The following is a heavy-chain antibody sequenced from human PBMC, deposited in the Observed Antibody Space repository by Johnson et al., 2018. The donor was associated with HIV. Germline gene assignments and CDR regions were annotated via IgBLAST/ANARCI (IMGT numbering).Heavy chain of an antibody. D-gene: IGHD4-23*01. CDR3: AKSPGKDHGGNSGAFDI. CDR1: GFTFSSYA. V-gene: IGHV3-NL1*01. CDR2: ISWNSGSI. J-gene: IGHJ3*02. Sequence: QVQLVESGGGVVQPGRSLRLSCAASGFTFSSYAMHWVRQAPGKGLEWVSGISWNSGSIGYADSVKGRFTISRDYSKNTLYLQMNSLRVEDTAVYYCAKSPGKDHGGNSGAFDIWGQGTMVTVSS.